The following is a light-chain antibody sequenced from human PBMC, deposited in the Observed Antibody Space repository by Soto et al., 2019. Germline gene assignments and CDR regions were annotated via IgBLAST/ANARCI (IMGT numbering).Light chain of an antibody. CDR3: QQYYKTPWT. CDR2: GAS. J-gene: IGKJ1*01. V-gene: IGKV4-1*01. Sequence: DIVMTQSPDSLTVSLGERATINCKSRRSVLYSSNNENYLAWYQQKPGQPPKLLIYGASTRESGVPDRFSGSGSGADFTLTISSLQAEDVAVYYCQQYYKTPWTFGQGTKVEIK. CDR1: RSVLYSSNNENY.